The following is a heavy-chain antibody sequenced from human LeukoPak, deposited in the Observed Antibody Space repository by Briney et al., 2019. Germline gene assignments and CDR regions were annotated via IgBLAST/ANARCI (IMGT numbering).Heavy chain of an antibody. CDR1: GGSISSYY. V-gene: IGHV4-59*08. D-gene: IGHD6-13*01. Sequence: PSETLSLTCTVSGGSISSYYWSWIRQPPGKGLEWIGYIYYSGSTNYNPSLKSRVTISVDTSKNQFSLKLSSVTAADTAVYYCAGIRKAAAGIYETWGQGTLVTVSS. CDR3: AGIRKAAAGIYET. CDR2: IYYSGST. J-gene: IGHJ5*02.